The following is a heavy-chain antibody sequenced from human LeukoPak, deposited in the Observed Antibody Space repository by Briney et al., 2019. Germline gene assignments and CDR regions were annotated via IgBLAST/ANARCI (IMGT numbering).Heavy chain of an antibody. J-gene: IGHJ4*02. CDR3: ARGLSYYYDSSGYPKALYYFDY. V-gene: IGHV4-34*01. CDR2: INHSGST. Sequence: PSETLSLTCAVYGGSFSGYYWSWIRQPPGKGLEWIGGINHSGSTNYNPSLKSRVTISVDTSKNQFSLKLSSVTAADTAVYYCARGLSYYYDSSGYPKALYYFDYWGQGTLVTVSS. CDR1: GGSFSGYY. D-gene: IGHD3-22*01.